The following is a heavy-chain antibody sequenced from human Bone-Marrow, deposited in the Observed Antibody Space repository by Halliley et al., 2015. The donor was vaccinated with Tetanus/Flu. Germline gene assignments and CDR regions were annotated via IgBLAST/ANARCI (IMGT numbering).Heavy chain of an antibody. CDR2: ISGSGDGT. V-gene: IGHV3-23*01. Sequence: SLRLSCAASGFIFSNYSMTWVRQAPGKGLEWVSTISGSGDGTFYADSVRGRSTISRDNSKNTLFLQMNSLRGEDTAVYYCVKGLYYCDRGYIDCWGQGALVTVSS. CDR3: VKGLYYCDRGYIDC. CDR1: GFIFSNYS. D-gene: IGHD2-21*01. J-gene: IGHJ4*02.